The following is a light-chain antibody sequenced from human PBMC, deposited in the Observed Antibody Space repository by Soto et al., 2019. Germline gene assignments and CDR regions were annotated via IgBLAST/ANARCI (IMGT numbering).Light chain of an antibody. CDR2: AAS. V-gene: IGKV1-39*01. CDR1: QSISSY. J-gene: IGKJ1*01. Sequence: DIQMTPSPSSLSASVGYRVTITCRASQSISSYLNWYQQKQGKAPKLLIYAASSLQSGVPSRFSGSVSGTDFTLTISSLQPEDFATYYCQQSYSTPGTFGQGTKVEIK. CDR3: QQSYSTPGT.